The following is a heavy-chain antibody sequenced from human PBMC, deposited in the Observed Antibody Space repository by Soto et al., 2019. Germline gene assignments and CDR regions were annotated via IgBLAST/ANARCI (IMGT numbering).Heavy chain of an antibody. CDR1: GFTFSSYA. CDR3: ARHYDYSDYGMDV. CDR2: ISYDGSNK. D-gene: IGHD4-4*01. V-gene: IGHV3-30-3*01. Sequence: GGSLRLSCAASGFTFSSYAMHWVRQAPGKGLEWVAVISYDGSNKYYADSVKGRFTISRDNSKNTLYLQMNSLRAEDTAVYYCARHYDYSDYGMDVWGQGTTVTVSS. J-gene: IGHJ6*02.